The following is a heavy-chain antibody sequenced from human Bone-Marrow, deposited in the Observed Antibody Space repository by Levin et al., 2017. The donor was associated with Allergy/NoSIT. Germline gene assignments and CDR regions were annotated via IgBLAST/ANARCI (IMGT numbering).Heavy chain of an antibody. D-gene: IGHD2-2*01. CDR1: GYTFTSYG. J-gene: IGHJ5*02. CDR2: ISAYNGNT. CDR3: ARIGYCSSTSCYRKWFDP. V-gene: IGHV1-18*01. Sequence: ASVKVSCKASGYTFTSYGISWVRQAPGQGLEWMGWISAYNGNTNYAQKLQGRVTMTTDTSTSTAYMELRSLRSDDTAVYYCARIGYCSSTSCYRKWFDPWGQGTLVTVSS.